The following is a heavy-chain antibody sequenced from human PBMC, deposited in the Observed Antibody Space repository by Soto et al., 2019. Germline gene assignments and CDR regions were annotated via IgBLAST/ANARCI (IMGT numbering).Heavy chain of an antibody. CDR2: IGADNGDT. D-gene: IGHD1-1*01. CDR1: GYTFSTYG. CDR3: ARDWKEAEGFDP. Sequence: AASVKVSCKASGYTFSTYGFSWVRQAPGQGLEWMGWIGADNGDTNYAQNFQGRVTMTTDTSTTTSYMELRSLTSDDTAVYFCARDWKEAEGFDPCGQGALVPVSS. J-gene: IGHJ5*02. V-gene: IGHV1-18*01.